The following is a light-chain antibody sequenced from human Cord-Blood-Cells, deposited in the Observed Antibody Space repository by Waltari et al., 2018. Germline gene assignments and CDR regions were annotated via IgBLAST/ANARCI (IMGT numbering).Light chain of an antibody. CDR3: SSYISSSTLYV. CDR1: SSDVGGYNY. Sequence: QSALTQPASVSGSPGQSITISCTGTSSDVGGYNYVSWYQQHPGKAPKLMIYDGSNRPHSVSNRFSDSKSGNTASLTISGLQAEDEADYYCSSYISSSTLYVFGTGTKVTVL. CDR2: DGS. V-gene: IGLV2-14*01. J-gene: IGLJ1*01.